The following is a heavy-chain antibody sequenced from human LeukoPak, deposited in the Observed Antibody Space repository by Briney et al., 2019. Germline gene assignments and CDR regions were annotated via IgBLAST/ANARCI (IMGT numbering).Heavy chain of an antibody. Sequence: ASVKVSCKASGYTFTSYAMNWVRQAPGQGLEWMGWINTNTGNPTYAQGFTGRFVFSLDPSVSTAYLQISSLKAEDTAVYYCARDRWEQLAFDYWGQGTLVTVSS. V-gene: IGHV7-4-1*02. CDR2: INTNTGNP. D-gene: IGHD6-6*01. CDR3: ARDRWEQLAFDY. J-gene: IGHJ4*02. CDR1: GYTFTSYA.